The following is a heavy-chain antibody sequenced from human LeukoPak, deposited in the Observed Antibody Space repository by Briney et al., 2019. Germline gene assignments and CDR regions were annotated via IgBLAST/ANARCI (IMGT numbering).Heavy chain of an antibody. Sequence: PGGSLRLSCAASGFTFSSYAMSWVRQAPGKGLEWVSVIYRGGDTYYADSVKGRFTISRDNSQNTLFLQMNSLRVEDTAVYYCAKASSETNFDYWGQGTLVTVSS. CDR3: AKASSETNFDY. CDR1: GFTFSSYA. CDR2: IYRGGDT. V-gene: IGHV3-66*01. J-gene: IGHJ4*02. D-gene: IGHD2-2*01.